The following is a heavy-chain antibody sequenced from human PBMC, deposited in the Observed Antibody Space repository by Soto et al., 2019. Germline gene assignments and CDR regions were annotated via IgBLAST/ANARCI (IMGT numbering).Heavy chain of an antibody. J-gene: IGHJ6*02. CDR1: GDSVSGNSAA. V-gene: IGHV6-1*01. D-gene: IGHD1-26*01. CDR3: ARELVGATAGYYYYYGMDV. CDR2: TYYRSKWYN. Sequence: PSQTLSLTCAISGDSVSGNSAAWNWIRQSPSRGLEWLGRTYYRSKWYNDYAVSVKSRITINPDTSKNQFSLQLNSVTPEDTAVYYCARELVGATAGYYYYYGMDVWGLCSTVTDS.